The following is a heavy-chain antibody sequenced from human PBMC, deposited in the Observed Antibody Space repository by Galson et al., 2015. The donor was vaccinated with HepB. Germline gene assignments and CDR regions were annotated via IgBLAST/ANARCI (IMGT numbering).Heavy chain of an antibody. CDR1: GFTFSSYA. Sequence: SLRLSCAASGFTFSSYAMSWVRQAPGKGLEWVSAISGSGGSTYYADSVKGRFTISRDNSKNTLYLQMNSLRAEDTAVYYCAKVKTYGDYPYYFDYWGQGTLVTVSS. CDR2: ISGSGGST. V-gene: IGHV3-23*01. J-gene: IGHJ4*02. D-gene: IGHD4-17*01. CDR3: AKVKTYGDYPYYFDY.